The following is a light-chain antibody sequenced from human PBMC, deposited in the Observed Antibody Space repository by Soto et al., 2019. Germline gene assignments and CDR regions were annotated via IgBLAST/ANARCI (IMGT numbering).Light chain of an antibody. J-gene: IGKJ1*01. Sequence: DIQMAQSPSSVSSSLGDRVTITCRTSQGISSSLAWYQQRLGKAPHLLIYAASNLLNEVPSRFSGSGSGTDFTLTISSLQPEDFATYYRQQAKNFPLTFGQGTRVEIK. CDR1: QGISSS. CDR2: AAS. CDR3: QQAKNFPLT. V-gene: IGKV1-12*01.